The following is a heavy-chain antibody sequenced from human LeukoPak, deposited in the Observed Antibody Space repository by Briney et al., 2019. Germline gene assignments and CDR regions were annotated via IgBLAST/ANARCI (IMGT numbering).Heavy chain of an antibody. CDR1: GGSFSGYY. V-gene: IGHV4-59*01. J-gene: IGHJ4*02. Sequence: SETLSLTCAVYGGSFSGYYWSWIRQPPGKGLEWIGYIYYSGSTNYNPSLKSRVTISVDTSKNQFSLKLSSVTAADTAVYYCARVESSYYYDSSGYSYYFDYWGQGTLVAVSS. CDR2: IYYSGST. CDR3: ARVESSYYYDSSGYSYYFDY. D-gene: IGHD3-22*01.